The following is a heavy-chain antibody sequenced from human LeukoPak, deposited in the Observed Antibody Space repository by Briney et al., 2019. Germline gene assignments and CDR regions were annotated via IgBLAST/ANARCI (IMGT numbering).Heavy chain of an antibody. Sequence: ASVKVSCKASGYTFTSYGISWVRQAPGQGLEWMGWISAYNGTTNDAQKLQCRVTMTTDTSTSTAYTQLRSLRTDDTAVYYSARGQRWLMNWFDPWGQGTLVTVSS. D-gene: IGHD6-19*01. J-gene: IGHJ5*01. V-gene: IGHV1-18*01. CDR3: ARGQRWLMNWFDP. CDR1: GYTFTSYG. CDR2: ISAYNGTT.